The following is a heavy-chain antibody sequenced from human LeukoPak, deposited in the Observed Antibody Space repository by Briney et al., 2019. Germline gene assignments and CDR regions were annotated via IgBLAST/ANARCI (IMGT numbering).Heavy chain of an antibody. CDR3: AKDWGGYDNYYYGMDV. D-gene: IGHD5-12*01. CDR1: GGSFSDYY. J-gene: IGHJ6*02. Sequence: PSETLSLTCAVYGGSFSDYYWTWIRQPPGKGLEWIGEINHSGSTNYKPSLKSRVTISVDTSKNQFSLKLTSVTAADTAVYYCAKDWGGYDNYYYGMDVWGQGTTVTVSS. CDR2: INHSGST. V-gene: IGHV4-34*01.